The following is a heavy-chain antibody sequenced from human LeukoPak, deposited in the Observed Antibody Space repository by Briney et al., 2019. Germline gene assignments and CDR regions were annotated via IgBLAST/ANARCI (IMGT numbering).Heavy chain of an antibody. V-gene: IGHV1-46*01. Sequence: ASVKVSCKASGYTLTSYYMHWVRQAPVQGLEWRGIINPSGGGTTYAQKFQGRVTMTRDTSTSTVYMELSSLRSEDTAMYYCARAGPYCSGGSCYSRDPYYYYYGMDVWGQGTTVTVSS. J-gene: IGHJ6*02. CDR1: GYTLTSYY. D-gene: IGHD2-15*01. CDR3: ARAGPYCSGGSCYSRDPYYYYYGMDV. CDR2: INPSGGGT.